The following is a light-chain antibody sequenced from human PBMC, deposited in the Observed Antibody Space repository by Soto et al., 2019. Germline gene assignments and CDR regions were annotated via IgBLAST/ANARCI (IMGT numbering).Light chain of an antibody. CDR2: DTT. CDR3: SLSDRSAVI. V-gene: IGLV7-46*01. Sequence: QAVVTQEPSLTVSPGGTVTLTCGSSTGAVTSGDYPYWFQQKPGQAPRTLIYDTTNKHSWTPARFSGSLLGGKAALTLSGAQHEDEAEYYCSLSDRSAVIFGGGTKLTVL. CDR1: TGAVTSGDY. J-gene: IGLJ2*01.